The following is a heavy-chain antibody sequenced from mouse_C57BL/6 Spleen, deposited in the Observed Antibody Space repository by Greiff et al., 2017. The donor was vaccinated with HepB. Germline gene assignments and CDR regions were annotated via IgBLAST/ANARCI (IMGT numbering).Heavy chain of an antibody. D-gene: IGHD1-1*01. CDR2: IWSGGST. Sequence: QVQLQQSGPGLVQPSQSLSITCTVSGFSLTSYGVHWVRQSPGKGLEWLGVIWSGGSTDYNAAFISRLSISKDNSKSQVFFKMNSLQADDTAIYYCARGERYYGSSYYYAMDYWGQGTSVTVSS. V-gene: IGHV2-2*01. CDR1: GFSLTSYG. J-gene: IGHJ4*01. CDR3: ARGERYYGSSYYYAMDY.